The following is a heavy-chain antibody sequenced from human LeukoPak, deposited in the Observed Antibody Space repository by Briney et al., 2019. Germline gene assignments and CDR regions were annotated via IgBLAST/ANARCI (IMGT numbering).Heavy chain of an antibody. D-gene: IGHD5-18*01. CDR2: INPNSGGT. CDR1: GYIFTGYY. J-gene: IGHJ4*02. Sequence: ASVKVSCKASGYIFTGYYMHWVRQAPGQGLEWMGWINPNSGGTNYAQQFQGWVTMTRDTSISTAYMELSRLRSDDTAVYYCARVPDTAMDYFDYWGQGTLVTVSS. V-gene: IGHV1-2*04. CDR3: ARVPDTAMDYFDY.